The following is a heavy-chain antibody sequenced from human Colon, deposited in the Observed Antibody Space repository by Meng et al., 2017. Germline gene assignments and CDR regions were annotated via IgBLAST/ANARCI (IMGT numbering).Heavy chain of an antibody. D-gene: IGHD3/OR15-3a*01. V-gene: IGHV3-74*01. J-gene: IGHJ4*02. CDR1: GFTFSTYS. CDR2: IKPDGRTT. Sequence: GGSLRLSCAASGFTFSTYSMHWVRQAPGKGRVWVSQIKPDGRTTAYADSVKGRFTISRDNGKSTLYLEMNSLRAEDAAVYYCARDWDWVVWDYWGQGTLVTVSS. CDR3: ARDWDWVVWDY.